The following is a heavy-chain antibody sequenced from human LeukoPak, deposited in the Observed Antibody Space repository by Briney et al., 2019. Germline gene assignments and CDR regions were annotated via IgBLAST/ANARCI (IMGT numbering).Heavy chain of an antibody. V-gene: IGHV4-61*02. CDR3: ARDLGGGYYFDY. J-gene: IGHJ4*02. Sequence: SQTLSLTCTVSGGSISSGSYYWSWIRQPAGKGLEWIGRIYTSGSTNYNPSLKSRVTISVDRSKNQFSLKLSSVTAADTAVYYCARDLGGGYYFDYWGQGTLVTVSS. CDR1: GGSISSGSYY. CDR2: IYTSGST. D-gene: IGHD3-10*01.